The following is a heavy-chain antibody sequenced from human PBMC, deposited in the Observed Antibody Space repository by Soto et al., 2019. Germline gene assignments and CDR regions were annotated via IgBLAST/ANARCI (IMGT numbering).Heavy chain of an antibody. CDR2: ITPSSSFI. D-gene: IGHD4-17*01. CDR1: GFKFSTYS. J-gene: IGHJ4*02. CDR3: ARGARASSVTTVVVY. Sequence: GGSLRLSCATSGFKFSTYSMHWVRQAPGKGLEWVSSITPSSSFIYYADSMKGRFTISRDNANNSLYLQMNSLRAEDTAVYYCARGARASSVTTVVVYWGQGTLVTVSS. V-gene: IGHV3-21*01.